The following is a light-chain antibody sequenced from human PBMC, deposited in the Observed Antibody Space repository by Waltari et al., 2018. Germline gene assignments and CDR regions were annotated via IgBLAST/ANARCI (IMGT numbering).Light chain of an antibody. CDR2: QDF. V-gene: IGLV3-1*01. CDR1: SLGDKY. Sequence: SYELTQPPSVSVSPGQTASITCSGASLGDKYASWYQQKPGQSPVLVIYQDFKRPSGTPERFSGSNSGNTATLTISGTQAIDEADYYCQAWDRSSMVFGGGTKLTVL. J-gene: IGLJ2*01. CDR3: QAWDRSSMV.